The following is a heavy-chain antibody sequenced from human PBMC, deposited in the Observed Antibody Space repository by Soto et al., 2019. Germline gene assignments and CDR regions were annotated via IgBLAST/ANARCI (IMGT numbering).Heavy chain of an antibody. CDR3: ASIIWHSYGYGWFDP. CDR1: GGSFSGYY. J-gene: IGHJ5*02. D-gene: IGHD5-18*01. V-gene: IGHV4-34*01. Sequence: QVQLQQWGAGLLKPSETLSLTCAVYGGSFSGYYWSWIRQPPGKGLEWIGEINHSGSTNYNPSLKSRVNISVDTSKNQFSLKLSSVTATDTAVYYCASIIWHSYGYGWFDPWGQGTLVTVSS. CDR2: INHSGST.